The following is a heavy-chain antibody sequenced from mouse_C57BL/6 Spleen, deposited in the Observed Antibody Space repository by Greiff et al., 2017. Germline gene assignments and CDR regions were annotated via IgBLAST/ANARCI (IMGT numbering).Heavy chain of an antibody. V-gene: IGHV14-4*01. Sequence: VQLQQSGAELVRPGASVKLSCTASGFNINDDYMHWVKQRPEQGLEWIGWIDPENGDTEYASKFQGKATITADKSSNTAYLQLSSLTSEDTAVYYCTTSYGSSYFDYWGQGTTLTVSS. CDR3: TTSYGSSYFDY. D-gene: IGHD1-1*01. CDR2: IDPENGDT. J-gene: IGHJ2*01. CDR1: GFNINDDY.